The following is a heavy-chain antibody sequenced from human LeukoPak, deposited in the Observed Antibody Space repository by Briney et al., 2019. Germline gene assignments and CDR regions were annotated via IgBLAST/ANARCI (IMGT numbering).Heavy chain of an antibody. D-gene: IGHD3-3*01. Sequence: SETLSLTCTVSCGSISSGDYYWSWIRQPPGRGLEWIEYIYYSGSTYYNPTLQSRVTISVDTSKNQFSLKLSSVTAASTAVYYCAGGDTIFGVVMPGGNAFDIWGQGTMVTVSS. CDR2: IYYSGST. J-gene: IGHJ3*02. CDR1: CGSISSGDYY. V-gene: IGHV4-30-4*08. CDR3: AGGDTIFGVVMPGGNAFDI.